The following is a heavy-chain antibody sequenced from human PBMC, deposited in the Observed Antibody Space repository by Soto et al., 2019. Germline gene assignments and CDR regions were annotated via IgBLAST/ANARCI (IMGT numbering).Heavy chain of an antibody. CDR2: YSAGGT. Sequence: GFLRLSCAASGVTLGKYTMGWVRQAPGKGLEWVAESYSAGGTEYADSVKGRFTISRDNSKNTLFLQMNSLGVEDTGLYYCARDREPDGIWTFYSWGQGALVTAPQ. V-gene: IGHV3-23*01. CDR3: ARDREPDGIWTFYS. D-gene: IGHD3-9*01. J-gene: IGHJ4*02. CDR1: GVTLGKYT.